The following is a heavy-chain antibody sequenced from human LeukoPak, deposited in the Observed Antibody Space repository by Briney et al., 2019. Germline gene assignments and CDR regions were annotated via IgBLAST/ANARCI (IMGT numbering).Heavy chain of an antibody. J-gene: IGHJ4*02. CDR1: GYTFTGYH. V-gene: IGHV1-2*06. Sequence: ASVTVSCKASGYTFTGYHMHWVRQAPGQGLEWMGRNNPNSGDTNYAQKFQGRVTMTRDTSISTAYMELSRLRSDDTAVYYCARDYCSSTSCLFDYWGQGTLVTVSS. D-gene: IGHD2-2*01. CDR3: ARDYCSSTSCLFDY. CDR2: NNPNSGDT.